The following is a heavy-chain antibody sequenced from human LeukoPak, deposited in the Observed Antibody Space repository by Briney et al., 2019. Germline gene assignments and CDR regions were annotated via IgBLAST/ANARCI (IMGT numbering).Heavy chain of an antibody. Sequence: ASVKVSCKASGYTFTSYGISWVRQAPGQGLEWMGWISAYIGNTNYAQKLQGRVTMTTDTSTSTAYMELRSLRSDDTAVYYCARDPPNYYDSSGYYPRAYYSYGMDVWGQGTTVTVSS. V-gene: IGHV1-18*01. CDR3: ARDPPNYYDSSGYYPRAYYSYGMDV. D-gene: IGHD3-22*01. J-gene: IGHJ6*02. CDR1: GYTFTSYG. CDR2: ISAYIGNT.